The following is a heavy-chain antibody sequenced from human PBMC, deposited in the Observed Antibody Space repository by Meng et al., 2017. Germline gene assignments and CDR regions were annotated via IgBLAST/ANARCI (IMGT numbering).Heavy chain of an antibody. CDR1: NYSISSGYY. J-gene: IGHJ4*02. CDR3: ARDASGSGRYFTEYHFDY. Sequence: GSLRLSCTVSNYSISSGYYCGWIRQPPGKGFEWIGSIHATGSSYHNPSLKSRVTISIDMSKNQFSLKLRSVTAADTAVYFCARDASGSGRYFTEYHFDYWGQGKLVTVSS. CDR2: IHATGSS. D-gene: IGHD3-10*01. V-gene: IGHV4-38-2*02.